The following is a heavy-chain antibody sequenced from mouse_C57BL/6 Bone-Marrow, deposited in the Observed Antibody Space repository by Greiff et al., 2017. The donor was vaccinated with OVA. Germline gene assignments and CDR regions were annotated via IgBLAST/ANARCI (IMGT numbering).Heavy chain of an antibody. CDR3: AREDGNWFAY. CDR2: INPSSGYT. D-gene: IGHD2-1*01. J-gene: IGHJ3*01. V-gene: IGHV1-4*01. Sequence: VQLQQSGAELARPGASVKMSCKASGYTFTSYTMHWVKQRPGQGLEWIGYINPSSGYTTYNQKFKDKATLTADKSSSTAYMHLSSLTSEDSAVYYCAREDGNWFAYWGQGTLVTVSA. CDR1: GYTFTSYT.